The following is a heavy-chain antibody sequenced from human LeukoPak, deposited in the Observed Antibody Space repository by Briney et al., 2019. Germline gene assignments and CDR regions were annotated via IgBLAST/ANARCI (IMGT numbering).Heavy chain of an antibody. Sequence: AETPSLTCTVSGVSISSSNYYWGWIRQPPGKGLEWIGTTHCSGSTYYDPSLKSRVSISVDTSKNQFSLKLSSVTAADTAVYYCARVYYYYYYMDVWGKGTTVTISS. CDR3: ARVYYYYYYMDV. CDR2: THCSGST. V-gene: IGHV4-39*05. CDR1: GVSISSSNYY. J-gene: IGHJ6*03.